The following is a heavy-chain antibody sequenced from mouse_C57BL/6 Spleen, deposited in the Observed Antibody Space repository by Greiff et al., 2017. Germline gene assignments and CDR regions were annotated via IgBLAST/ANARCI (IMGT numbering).Heavy chain of an antibody. CDR1: GYTFTDYE. V-gene: IGHV1-15*01. Sequence: QVQLQQSGAELVRPGASVTLSCKASGYTFTDYEMHWVKQTPVHGLEWIGAIDPETGGPAYNQKFKGKAILTADKSSSTAYMELRSLTSEDSAVYYCTRRRGFPFAYWGQGTLVTVSA. CDR2: IDPETGGP. CDR3: TRRRGFPFAY. J-gene: IGHJ3*01.